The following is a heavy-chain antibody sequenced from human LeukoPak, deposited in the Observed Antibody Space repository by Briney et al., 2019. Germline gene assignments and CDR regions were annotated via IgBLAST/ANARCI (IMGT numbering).Heavy chain of an antibody. J-gene: IGHJ3*02. CDR3: ARDNSLASDTTTEVFDI. CDR1: EFTFSHHW. CDR2: IKQDGSET. D-gene: IGHD4-17*01. Sequence: GGSLRLSCAASEFTFSHHWMTWVRQAPGKGLELLANIKQDGSETYYVDSVKGRFTISRDNAKNSLDMQMNSLRVEDTAVYYCARDNSLASDTTTEVFDIWGQGTMVTVSS. V-gene: IGHV3-7*01.